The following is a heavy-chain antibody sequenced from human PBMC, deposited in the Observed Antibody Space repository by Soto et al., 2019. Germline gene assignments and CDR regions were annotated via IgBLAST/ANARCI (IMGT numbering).Heavy chain of an antibody. V-gene: IGHV4-39*01. D-gene: IGHD2-2*01. CDR1: GGSISSSSYY. Sequence: QLQLQESGPGLVKPSETLSLTCTVSGGSISSSSYYWGWIRQPPGKGLEWIGSIYYSGSTYYNPSLKSRVTISVDTSKNQFSLKLSSVTAADTAVYYCARHTMYLGVFWYFDLWGRGTLVTVSS. CDR2: IYYSGST. CDR3: ARHTMYLGVFWYFDL. J-gene: IGHJ2*01.